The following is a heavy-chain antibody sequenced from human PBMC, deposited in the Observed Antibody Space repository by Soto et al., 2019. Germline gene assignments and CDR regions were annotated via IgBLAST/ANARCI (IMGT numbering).Heavy chain of an antibody. CDR3: AKLGATTVYYYSYMDV. Sequence: GGSLRLSCAASGFTFSSYAMSWVRQAPGKGLEWVSAISGSGGSTYYADSVKGRFTISRDNSKNTLYLQMNSLRAEDKAVYFCAKLGATTVYYYSYMDVWGKGTTVTVSS. J-gene: IGHJ6*03. V-gene: IGHV3-23*01. CDR1: GFTFSSYA. CDR2: ISGSGGST. D-gene: IGHD1-26*01.